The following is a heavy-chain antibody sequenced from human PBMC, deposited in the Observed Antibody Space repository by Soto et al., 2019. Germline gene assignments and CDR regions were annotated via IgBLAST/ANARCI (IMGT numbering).Heavy chain of an antibody. CDR2: IKGDGSEK. CDR1: GFTFSSYW. CDR3: VSSLL. J-gene: IGHJ4*02. Sequence: EVQMVESGGGLVQPGGSLRLSCAVSGFTFSSYWMYWVRQAPGKGLEWVANIKGDGSEKNYVDSVKGRFTISRDNAKNSLYLQMNSLRVEDTAVHYCVSSLLRGQGTLVTVSS. V-gene: IGHV3-7*01.